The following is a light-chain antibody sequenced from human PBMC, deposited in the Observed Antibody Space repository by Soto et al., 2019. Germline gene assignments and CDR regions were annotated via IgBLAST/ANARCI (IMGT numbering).Light chain of an antibody. Sequence: DIQMTQSPSSLSAPVGDRVTITCRASQNISIFFNWFQQKPGKAPRLLIYAASTLHSGVPWRFSGSGSGTDFTLTINSLQPEDFATYYCQQSYSTPWTFGQGTKVEVK. CDR3: QQSYSTPWT. J-gene: IGKJ1*01. CDR1: QNISIF. V-gene: IGKV1-39*01. CDR2: AAS.